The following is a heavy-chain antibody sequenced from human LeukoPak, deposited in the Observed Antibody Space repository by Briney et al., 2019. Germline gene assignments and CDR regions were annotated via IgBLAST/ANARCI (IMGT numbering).Heavy chain of an antibody. D-gene: IGHD2-2*01. Sequence: PSETLSLTCAVYGGSFSGYYWSWIRQPPGKGLEWIGEINHSGSTNYNPSLKSRVTISVDTSKNQFSLKLSSVTAADTAVYYCAVGPRGWFDPWGQGTLVTVSS. CDR2: INHSGST. J-gene: IGHJ5*02. V-gene: IGHV4-34*01. CDR1: GGSFSGYY. CDR3: AVGPRGWFDP.